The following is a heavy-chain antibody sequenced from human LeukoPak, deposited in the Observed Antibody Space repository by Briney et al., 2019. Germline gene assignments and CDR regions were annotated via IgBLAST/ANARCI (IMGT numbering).Heavy chain of an antibody. CDR1: GGSISSSNW. J-gene: IGHJ4*02. CDR2: IYHSGST. V-gene: IGHV4-4*02. Sequence: PSETLSLTCAVSGGSISSSNWWSWVRQPPGKGLEWIGEIYHSGSTNYNPSLKSRVTISVDTSKNQFSLKLSSVTAADTAVYYCARGSGTAAAGPHYYFDYWGQGTLVTVSS. D-gene: IGHD6-13*01. CDR3: ARGSGTAAAGPHYYFDY.